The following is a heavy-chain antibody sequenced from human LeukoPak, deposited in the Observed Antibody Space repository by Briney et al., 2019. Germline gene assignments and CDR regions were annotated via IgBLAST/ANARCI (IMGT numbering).Heavy chain of an antibody. CDR1: GFTFSSYA. D-gene: IGHD1-26*01. CDR2: ISSNGGST. J-gene: IGHJ4*02. CDR3: ARGGSTNFDY. Sequence: GGSLRLSCAASGFTFSSYAMSWVRQAPGKGLEYVSAISSNGGSTYYANSVKGRFTISRDNSKNTLYLQMGSLRAEDMAVYYCARGGSTNFDYWGQGTLVTVSS. V-gene: IGHV3-64*01.